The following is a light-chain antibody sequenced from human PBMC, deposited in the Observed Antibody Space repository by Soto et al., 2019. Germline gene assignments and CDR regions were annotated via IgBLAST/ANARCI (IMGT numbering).Light chain of an antibody. J-gene: IGLJ2*01. CDR1: NSKIGSNP. CDR3: AAWDDRLSDLL. Sequence: QSVLSEPPSASGTRGQRVSISCSGSNSKIGSNPVRWYKQFPGTAPKVLIYSNYQRPSGVPDRFSGSKCGTSASLAISGLQSEDEADYYCAAWDDRLSDLLFGGGTKVTVL. V-gene: IGLV1-44*01. CDR2: SNY.